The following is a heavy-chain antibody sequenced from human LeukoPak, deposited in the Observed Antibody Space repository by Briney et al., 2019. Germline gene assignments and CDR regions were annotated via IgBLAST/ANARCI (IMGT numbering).Heavy chain of an antibody. CDR2: IYYSGST. D-gene: IGHD3-9*01. CDR3: ARVRYLNYIRFDP. CDR1: GGSISSYY. V-gene: IGHV4-59*12. Sequence: SETLSLTCTVSGGSISSYYWSWIRQPPGKGLDWIGYIYYSGSTNYNPSLKSRVTISVDTSKNQFSLKLSSVTAADTAVYYCARVRYLNYIRFDPWGQGTLVTVSS. J-gene: IGHJ5*02.